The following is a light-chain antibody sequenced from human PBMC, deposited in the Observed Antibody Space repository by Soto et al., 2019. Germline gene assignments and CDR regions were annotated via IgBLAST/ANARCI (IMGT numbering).Light chain of an antibody. Sequence: EIVMTQSPATLSGSPGERATLSCRASHHVSTNVVWFQQKPGQAPRLLIYGGSTRAPGIPARFSGSGSGTEFTLTISSLQPEDFAVYYCQQYNNWPPYTFGQGTRLDFK. J-gene: IGKJ2*01. CDR3: QQYNNWPPYT. V-gene: IGKV3-15*01. CDR1: HHVSTN. CDR2: GGS.